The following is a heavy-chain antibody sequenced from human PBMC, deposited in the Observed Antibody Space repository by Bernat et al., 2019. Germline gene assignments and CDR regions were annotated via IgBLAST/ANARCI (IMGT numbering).Heavy chain of an antibody. CDR1: GGSISSSSYY. Sequence: QLQLQESGPGLVKPSETLSLTCTVSGGSISSSSYYWGWIRQPPGKGLEWIGSIYYSGSTYYNPSLKSRVTISVDTSKNQFSLKLSSVTAADTAVYYCAKDSYDYAFDPWGQGTLVTVSS. V-gene: IGHV4-39*02. CDR3: AKDSYDYAFDP. D-gene: IGHD3-16*01. J-gene: IGHJ5*02. CDR2: IYYSGST.